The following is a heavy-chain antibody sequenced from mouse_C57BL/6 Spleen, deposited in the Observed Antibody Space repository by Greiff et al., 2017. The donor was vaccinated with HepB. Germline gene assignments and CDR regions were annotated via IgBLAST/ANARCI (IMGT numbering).Heavy chain of an antibody. CDR2: IYPGSGST. CDR1: GYTFTSYW. Sequence: QVQLQQSGAELVKPGASVKMSCKASGYTFTSYWITWVKQRPGQGLEWIGDIYPGSGSTNYNEKFKSKATLTVDTSSSTAYMQLSSLTSEDSAVYYCARKGKNLLGDYWGQGTTLTVSS. D-gene: IGHD1-1*01. J-gene: IGHJ2*01. V-gene: IGHV1-55*01. CDR3: ARKGKNLLGDY.